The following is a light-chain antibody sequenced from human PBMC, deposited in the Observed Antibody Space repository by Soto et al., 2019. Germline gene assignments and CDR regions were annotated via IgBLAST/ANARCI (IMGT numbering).Light chain of an antibody. CDR1: QGISHY. Sequence: DIQMTQSPSSLSAPVGDRVTITCRASQGISHYLAWYQQKPGKVPQLLIYGASTLQSGVPSRFSGSGFGTDFTLTISSLQPEDVATYYCQKYDSAPYTFGQGTKLEI. V-gene: IGKV1-27*01. CDR2: GAS. J-gene: IGKJ2*01. CDR3: QKYDSAPYT.